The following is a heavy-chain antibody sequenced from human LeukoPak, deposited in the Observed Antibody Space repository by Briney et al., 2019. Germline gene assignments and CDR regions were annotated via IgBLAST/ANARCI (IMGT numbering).Heavy chain of an antibody. Sequence: PSETLSLTCAVYGGSFSGYYWSWIRQPPGTGLEWIGYIYYSGSTYYNPSLKSRVTISVDTSKNRFSLKLNSVTAADTAVYYCAREVPWVWNFDLWGRGTLVTVSS. J-gene: IGHJ2*01. D-gene: IGHD1-26*01. V-gene: IGHV4-30-4*08. CDR1: GGSFSGYY. CDR2: IYYSGST. CDR3: AREVPWVWNFDL.